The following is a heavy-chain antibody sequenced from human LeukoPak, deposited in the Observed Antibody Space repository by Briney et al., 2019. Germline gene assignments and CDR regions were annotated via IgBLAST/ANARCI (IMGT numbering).Heavy chain of an antibody. CDR3: ATQRGAYCGGDCYYFDY. V-gene: IGHV3-23*01. CDR2: ISGSGGLT. CDR1: GFTFSSYG. Sequence: GGSLRLSCAASGFTFSSYGMSWVRHAPGKGLEWVSAISGSGGLTYYADSVKGRFTISRDNSKNTLYLQMNSLRAEDTAVYYCATQRGAYCGGDCYYFDYWGQGTLVTVSS. D-gene: IGHD2-21*02. J-gene: IGHJ4*02.